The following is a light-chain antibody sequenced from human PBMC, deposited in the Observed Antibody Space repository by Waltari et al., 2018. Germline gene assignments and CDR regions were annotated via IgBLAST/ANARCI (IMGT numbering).Light chain of an antibody. CDR1: QSLVHSDGNTY. Sequence: EIVMTQTPLSSPVTLGQPASISCRSRQSLVHSDGNTYLSWLHQRPGQPPRLLIYKVSNRVSGVPDRVSGSGAGTDFTLKISRVTAEDVGIYYCMQSTQFRTFGGGTRVEIK. CDR2: KVS. CDR3: MQSTQFRT. J-gene: IGKJ4*01. V-gene: IGKV2-24*01.